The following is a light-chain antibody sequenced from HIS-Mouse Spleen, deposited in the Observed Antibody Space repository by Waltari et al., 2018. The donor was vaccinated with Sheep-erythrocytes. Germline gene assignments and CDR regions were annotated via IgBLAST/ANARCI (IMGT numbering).Light chain of an antibody. CDR2: DVS. J-gene: IGLJ1*01. V-gene: IGLV2-11*01. CDR1: SSDGGVQNY. CDR3: CSYAGSYNHV. Sequence: QSALTQPRSVSGSPGQSVTIPCTGTSSDGGVQNYVSWYQQHPGKAPKLMIYDVSKRPSGVPDRFSGSKSGNTASLTISGLQAEDEADYYCCSYAGSYNHVFATGTKVTVL.